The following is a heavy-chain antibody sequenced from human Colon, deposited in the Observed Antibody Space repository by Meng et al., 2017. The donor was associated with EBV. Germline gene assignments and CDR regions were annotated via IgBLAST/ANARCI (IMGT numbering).Heavy chain of an antibody. Sequence: QEHLVQSGAEVKKPGASGRLSCKASAYTFTNYYFHWVRQAPGQGLEWMGRINPSGGDTTYAQKFEGRLTVTGDTSTNTVYMELNSLRSEDTAVYYCARGTPNYDYYGLDVWGQGTLVTVSS. V-gene: IGHV1-46*01. CDR2: INPSGGDT. CDR1: AYTFTNYY. CDR3: ARGTPNYDYYGLDV. D-gene: IGHD2-15*01. J-gene: IGHJ6*02.